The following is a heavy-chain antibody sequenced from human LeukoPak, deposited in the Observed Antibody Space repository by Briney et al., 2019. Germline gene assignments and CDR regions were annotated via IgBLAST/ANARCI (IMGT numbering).Heavy chain of an antibody. Sequence: GGSLRLSCAASGFTFSSYEMNWVRQAPGKGLEWVSHISSSGSTIYYADSVKGRFTISRDNAKNSLYLQMNSLRAEDTAVYYCARGYYDFWSGQDYYYYYMDVWGKGTTVTVSS. CDR2: ISSSGSTI. CDR1: GFTFSSYE. J-gene: IGHJ6*03. D-gene: IGHD3-3*01. CDR3: ARGYYDFWSGQDYYYYYMDV. V-gene: IGHV3-48*03.